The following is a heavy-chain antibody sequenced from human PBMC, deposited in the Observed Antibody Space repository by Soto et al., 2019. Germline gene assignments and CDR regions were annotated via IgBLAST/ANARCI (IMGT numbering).Heavy chain of an antibody. CDR2: ITGSGADT. CDR1: GITFSTYT. J-gene: IGHJ4*02. Sequence: EVQLLESGGGLVQPGGSLRLSCAASGITFSTYTMRWVRQDPGKGLEWVSSITGSGADTYYADSVKGRFTISRDNSKNTLYLQMSNLRGEDTAVYYSAHPPQDYSGSYGYWGQGTLVTVSP. CDR3: AHPPQDYSGSYGY. V-gene: IGHV3-23*01. D-gene: IGHD1-26*01.